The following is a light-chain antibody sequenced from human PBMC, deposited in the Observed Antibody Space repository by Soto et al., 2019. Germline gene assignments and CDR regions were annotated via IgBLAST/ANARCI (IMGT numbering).Light chain of an antibody. V-gene: IGKV3-11*01. J-gene: IGKJ4*01. CDR1: QSVDKY. CDR3: QQRTNWPLT. Sequence: IVLTQSPGTLSFSPGERATLSCRASQSVDKYLVWYQQKPGQAPRLLIYDASSRATGIPARFSGSGSGTDFSLTITSLEPEDFAVYYCQQRTNWPLTFGGGTKLEIK. CDR2: DAS.